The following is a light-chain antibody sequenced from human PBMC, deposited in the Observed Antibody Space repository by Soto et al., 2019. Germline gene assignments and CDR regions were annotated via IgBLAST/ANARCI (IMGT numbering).Light chain of an antibody. CDR2: DVS. Sequence: QLVLTQPASVSGSPGQSITISCTGTSSDVGGYNYVSWYQQHPGKAPKLMIYDVSNRPSGVSDRFSGSKSGNTASLIISGLQAEDEADYYCSSYTGSSTRVVFGGGTKVTVL. J-gene: IGLJ2*01. V-gene: IGLV2-14*03. CDR1: SSDVGGYNY. CDR3: SSYTGSSTRVV.